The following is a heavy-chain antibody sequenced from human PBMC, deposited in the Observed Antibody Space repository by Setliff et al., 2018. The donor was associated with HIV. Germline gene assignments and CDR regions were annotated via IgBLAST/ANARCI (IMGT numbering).Heavy chain of an antibody. CDR2: INVGSGDT. J-gene: IGHJ4*01. CDR1: GYTFTTYS. CDR3: ARGALLAAFDFDH. D-gene: IGHD2-8*02. Sequence: ASVKVSCKASGYTFTTYSLHWVRQAPGQSLEWMGWINVGSGDTKYSQDFQGRLSLTRDTSANTVYMELSSLTSDDTAVYFCARGALLAAFDFDHWGHGALVTVSS. V-gene: IGHV1-3*01.